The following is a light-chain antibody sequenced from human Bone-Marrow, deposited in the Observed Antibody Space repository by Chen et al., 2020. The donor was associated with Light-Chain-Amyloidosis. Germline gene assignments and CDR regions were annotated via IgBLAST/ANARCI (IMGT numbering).Light chain of an antibody. Sequence: HSALTQPASVSGSSGQSITISCTGTSSDVGGDNHVSWYQQHPDKAPKRMIYEVTNRPSWVPDRFSGSKSDNTASLTISGLQTEDEDDYFGSSYTITNTLVFGSGTRFTVL. CDR2: EVT. J-gene: IGLJ1*01. V-gene: IGLV2-14*01. CDR1: SSDVGGDNH. CDR3: SSYTITNTLV.